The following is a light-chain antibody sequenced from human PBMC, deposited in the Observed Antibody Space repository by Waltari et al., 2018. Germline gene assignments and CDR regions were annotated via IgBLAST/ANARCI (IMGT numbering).Light chain of an antibody. J-gene: IGKJ1*01. CDR2: GAA. V-gene: IGKV3D-11*01. CDR3: LRYVRLPGT. Sequence: SASPGCSVSWAWYQKQYGRAPRQLVLGAANRATGHPDRFSGSGSETDFSLTISCLEAEDFAVYCCLRYVRLPGTFGRGNKVEIK. CDR1: PGCSVS.